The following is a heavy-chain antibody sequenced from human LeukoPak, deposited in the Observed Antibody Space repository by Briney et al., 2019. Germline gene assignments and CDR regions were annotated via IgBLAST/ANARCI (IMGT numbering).Heavy chain of an antibody. J-gene: IGHJ4*02. V-gene: IGHV3-33*01. D-gene: IGHD5-18*01. CDR2: IWYDGSNK. Sequence: GGPLRLSCAASGFTFSSYGMHWVRQAPGKGLEWVAVIWYDGSNKYYADSVKGRFTISRDNSKNTLYLQMNSLRAEDTAVYYCARHYVLAMVRIRHFDYWGQGTLVTVSS. CDR1: GFTFSSYG. CDR3: ARHYVLAMVRIRHFDY.